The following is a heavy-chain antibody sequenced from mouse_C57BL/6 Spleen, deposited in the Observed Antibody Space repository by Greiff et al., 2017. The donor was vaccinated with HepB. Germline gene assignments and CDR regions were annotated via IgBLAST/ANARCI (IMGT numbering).Heavy chain of an antibody. J-gene: IGHJ1*03. CDR1: GYTFTSYW. V-gene: IGHV1-69*01. Sequence: QVQLQQPGAELVMPGASVKLSCKASGYTFTSYWMHWVKQRPGQGLELIGEIDPSDSYTNYNQKFKGKSTLTVDNSSSTAYMQLSSLTSEDSAGYYCERSDYDVWGTGTTVTVSS. CDR2: IDPSDSYT. CDR3: ERSDYDV.